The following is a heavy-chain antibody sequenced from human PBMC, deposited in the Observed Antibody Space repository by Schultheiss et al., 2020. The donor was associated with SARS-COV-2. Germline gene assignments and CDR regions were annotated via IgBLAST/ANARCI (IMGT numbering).Heavy chain of an antibody. CDR2: IYYSGST. Sequence: SETLSLTCTVSGGSVSSASYYWSWIRQPPGKGLEWIGYIYYSGSTYYNPSLKSRVTISVDTSKNQFSLKLSSVTAADTAVYYCARRFLGHFDYWGQGTQVTVSS. J-gene: IGHJ4*02. V-gene: IGHV4-61*01. CDR3: ARRFLGHFDY. D-gene: IGHD3-3*01. CDR1: GGSVSSASYY.